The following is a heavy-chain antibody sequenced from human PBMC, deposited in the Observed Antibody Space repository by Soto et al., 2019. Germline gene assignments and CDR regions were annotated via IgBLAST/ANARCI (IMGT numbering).Heavy chain of an antibody. V-gene: IGHV1-18*01. CDR2: ISAYNGNT. CDR1: GYTFTSYG. Sequence: QVQLVQSGAEVKKPGASVKVSCKASGYTFTSYGISWVRQAPGQGLEWMGWISAYNGNTNYAQKLQGRVTMTTDTSTSTAYMELRSLRSDDTAVYYCARDSAGDGSSWYPLDYYGMDVWGQGTTVTVSS. CDR3: ARDSAGDGSSWYPLDYYGMDV. J-gene: IGHJ6*02. D-gene: IGHD6-13*01.